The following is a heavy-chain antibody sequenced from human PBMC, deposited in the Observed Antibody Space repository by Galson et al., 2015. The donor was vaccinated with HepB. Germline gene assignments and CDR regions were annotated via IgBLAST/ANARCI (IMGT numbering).Heavy chain of an antibody. J-gene: IGHJ6*03. CDR2: ISAYNGNT. CDR3: ARNLDTYYYYYMDV. Sequence: ISWVRQAPGQGLEWMGWISAYNGNTNYAQKLQGRVTMTTDTSTSTAYMELRSLRSDDTAVYYCARNLDTYYYYYMDVWGKGTTVTVSS. D-gene: IGHD3/OR15-3a*01. V-gene: IGHV1-18*01.